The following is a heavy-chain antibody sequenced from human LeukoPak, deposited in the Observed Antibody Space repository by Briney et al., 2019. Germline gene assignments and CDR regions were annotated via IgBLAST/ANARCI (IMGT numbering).Heavy chain of an antibody. CDR2: IYPGDSDT. Sequence: GESLKISCKGSGYSFTSYWSGWVRQMPGKGLEGMGIIYPGDSDTRYSPSFQGQVTISAEKSISTAYLQWSSLKASDTALYYCASRKKGMATAGFDYWGQGTLATVSS. J-gene: IGHJ4*02. D-gene: IGHD5-24*01. CDR1: GYSFTSYW. CDR3: ASRKKGMATAGFDY. V-gene: IGHV5-51*01.